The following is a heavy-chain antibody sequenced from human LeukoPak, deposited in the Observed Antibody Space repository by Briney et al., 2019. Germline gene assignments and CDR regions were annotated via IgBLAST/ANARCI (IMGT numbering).Heavy chain of an antibody. V-gene: IGHV1-18*01. D-gene: IGHD6-13*01. Sequence: GASVKVSCKASGYTFSRYGITWVRQAPGQGLEWVAWISAYNGNTNYAHSVQGRLTMTTDISTSTAYMELSSLRSEDTAVYYCARGRYSSSWYPLDYWGQGTLVTVSS. CDR3: ARGRYSSSWYPLDY. CDR1: GYTFSRYG. J-gene: IGHJ4*02. CDR2: ISAYNGNT.